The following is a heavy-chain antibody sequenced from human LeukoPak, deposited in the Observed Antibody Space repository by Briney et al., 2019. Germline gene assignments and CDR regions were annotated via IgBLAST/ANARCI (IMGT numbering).Heavy chain of an antibody. CDR2: ISSSGDYI. CDR1: GFIFGSHT. V-gene: IGHV3-21*01. D-gene: IGHD3-22*01. CDR3: ARDTYYYDSSGYYYPGGSDC. J-gene: IGHJ4*02. Sequence: GGSLRLSCAASGFIFGSHTMNWVRQAPGKGLEWVASISSSGDYIFSADSMKGRFTISRDNTKNSLFLQMSSLRAEDTAVYYCARDTYYYDSSGYYYPGGSDCWGQGTLVTVSS.